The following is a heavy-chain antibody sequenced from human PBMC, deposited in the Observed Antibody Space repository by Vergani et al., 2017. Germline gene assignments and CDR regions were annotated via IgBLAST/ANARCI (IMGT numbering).Heavy chain of an antibody. CDR1: GASIRSSNYY. Sequence: QLQLQESGPGLVKPSATLSLTCSVSGASIRSSNYYWGWIRQPPGKGLEWIASIYYSGSTYYNPSLKSRVTISVDTSKNQFSLKLSSVTAADTAVYFCARHHRGPFDYWGQGTLVTVSS. CDR3: ARHHRGPFDY. CDR2: IYYSGST. D-gene: IGHD3/OR15-3a*01. J-gene: IGHJ4*02. V-gene: IGHV4-39*01.